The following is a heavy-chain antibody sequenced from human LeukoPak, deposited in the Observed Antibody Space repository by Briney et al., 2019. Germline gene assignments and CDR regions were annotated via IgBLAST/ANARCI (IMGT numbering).Heavy chain of an antibody. J-gene: IGHJ4*02. V-gene: IGHV3-74*01. D-gene: IGHD5-24*01. CDR2: INNGGSTT. CDR1: GFTFSSYF. Sequence: GTLRLSCAASGFTFSSYFMHWVRQAPRKGLVWVSAINNGGSTTAYADPVKGRFTISRENAKNTLYLQMNSLRAEDTAVYYCEGRAPTRYFDYWGEGTLVTVSS. CDR3: EGRAPTRYFDY.